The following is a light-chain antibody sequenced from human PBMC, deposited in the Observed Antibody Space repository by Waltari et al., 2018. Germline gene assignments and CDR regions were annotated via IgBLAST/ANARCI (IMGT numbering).Light chain of an antibody. J-gene: IGLJ2*01. CDR3: SSYVGSNIVV. Sequence: QSALTQPPSASGSPGQSVTISCTGTSSDVGAHNYVSWYQQHPGKAPKLMIYEVSKRPSGVPARFSGSKSGNTASLTVSGLQAEDEADYSCSSYVGSNIVVFGGGTKLTVL. CDR2: EVS. V-gene: IGLV2-8*01. CDR1: SSDVGAHNY.